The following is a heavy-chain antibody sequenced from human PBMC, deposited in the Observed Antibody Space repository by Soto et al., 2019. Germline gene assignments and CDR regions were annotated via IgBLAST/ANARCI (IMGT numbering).Heavy chain of an antibody. CDR3: ARDRSCGCYYYYYGMDV. Sequence: ASVKVSCKASGYTFTSSYMHWVRQAPGQGLEWMGIINPSGGSTSYAQKFQGRVTMTRDTSTSTVYMELSSLRSEDTAVYYCARDRSCGCYYYYYGMDVRGQGTTVTV. V-gene: IGHV1-46*01. CDR1: GYTFTSSY. J-gene: IGHJ6*02. CDR2: INPSGGST. D-gene: IGHD2-15*01.